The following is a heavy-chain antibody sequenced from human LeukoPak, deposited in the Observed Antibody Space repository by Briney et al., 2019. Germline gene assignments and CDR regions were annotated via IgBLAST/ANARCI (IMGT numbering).Heavy chain of an antibody. D-gene: IGHD1-26*01. V-gene: IGHV3-66*02. CDR2: IYSAGST. Sequence: GGSLRLSCAASGFIVSRNYMNWVRLAPGKGLEWVSVIYSAGSTYYADSVKGRFTISRDNSKNTVDLQMNDLRAEDTAVYYCARSWDARLNFDYWGQGTLVTVSS. CDR3: ARSWDARLNFDY. CDR1: GFIVSRNY. J-gene: IGHJ4*02.